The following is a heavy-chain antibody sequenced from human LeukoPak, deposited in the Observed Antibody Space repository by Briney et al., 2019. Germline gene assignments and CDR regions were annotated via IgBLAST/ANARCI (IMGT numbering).Heavy chain of an antibody. J-gene: IGHJ4*02. CDR2: INSASTTI. Sequence: GGSLRLSCAASGLTFSSYTMNWVRQAPGKGLEWVSYINSASTTIYYADSVKGRLTISRDNAKNSLYLQMNSLRAQDTAVYYCAKMPGDFWSAFYHYFDFWGQGTLVTVSS. D-gene: IGHD3-3*01. CDR3: AKMPGDFWSAFYHYFDF. CDR1: GLTFSSYT. V-gene: IGHV3-48*01.